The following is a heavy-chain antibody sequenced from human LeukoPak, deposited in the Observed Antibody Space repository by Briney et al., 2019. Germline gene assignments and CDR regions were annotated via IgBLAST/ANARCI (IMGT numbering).Heavy chain of an antibody. J-gene: IGHJ6*03. CDR3: ARENSDSGSYYYYYYYMDV. CDR2: ISWNSASI. D-gene: IGHD1-26*01. Sequence: GGSLRLSCAASGFIFDDYAMHWVRQAPEKGLEWVSGISWNSASIGYADSVKGRFTISRDNAKNSLYLQMNSLRAEDTAVYYCARENSDSGSYYYYYYYMDVWGKGTTVTVSS. CDR1: GFIFDDYA. V-gene: IGHV3-9*01.